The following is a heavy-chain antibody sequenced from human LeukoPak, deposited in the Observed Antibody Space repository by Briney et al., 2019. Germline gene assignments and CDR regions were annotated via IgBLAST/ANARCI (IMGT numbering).Heavy chain of an antibody. CDR2: ISGSGGST. D-gene: IGHD5-18*01. CDR3: ARVQRGYSYNPLGYYYYYMDV. Sequence: PGGSLRLSCAASGFTFSSYAMSWVRQAPGKGLEWVSDISGSGGSTYYADSVKGRFTISRDNSKNSLYLQMNSLRAEDTAVYCARVQRGYSYNPLGYYYYYMDVWGKGTTVTVSS. J-gene: IGHJ6*03. V-gene: IGHV3-23*01. CDR1: GFTFSSYA.